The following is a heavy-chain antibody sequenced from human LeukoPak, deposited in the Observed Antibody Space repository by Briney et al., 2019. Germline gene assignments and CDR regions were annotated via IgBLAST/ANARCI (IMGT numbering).Heavy chain of an antibody. CDR2: MSSGSRYI. Sequence: GGSLRLSCAASGFTFSSYSMTWVRQAPGKGLEWVSSMSSGSRYIYYADSVRGRFTISRDNAKNSLYLLMNSLRAEDTAVYYCARDRPTGASRVFLAQWGQGTLVTVSS. D-gene: IGHD3-3*02. J-gene: IGHJ4*02. CDR3: ARDRPTGASRVFLAQ. CDR1: GFTFSSYS. V-gene: IGHV3-21*01.